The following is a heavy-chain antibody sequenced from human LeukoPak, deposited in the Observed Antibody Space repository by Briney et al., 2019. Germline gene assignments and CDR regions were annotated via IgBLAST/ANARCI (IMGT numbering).Heavy chain of an antibody. J-gene: IGHJ5*02. CDR3: APNGHSVVVTDNWFDP. CDR2: IKQDGSEK. CDR1: GFTFSSYW. D-gene: IGHD2-21*02. V-gene: IGHV3-7*01. Sequence: PGGSLRLSCAASGFTFSSYWMSWVRQAPGKGLEWVANIKQDGSEKYYVDSVNGRFAISRDNAQNSLYLQMNSLRAEDTAVYYCAPNGHSVVVTDNWFDPWGQGTLVTVSS.